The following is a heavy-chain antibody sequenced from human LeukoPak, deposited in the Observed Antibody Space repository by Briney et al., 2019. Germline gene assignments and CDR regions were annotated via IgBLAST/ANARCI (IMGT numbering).Heavy chain of an antibody. Sequence: SVTFSCKASGGTFSSYAISWVRQAPGQGLEWMGGIIPIFGTANYAQKFQGRVTITADKSTSTAYMELSSLRSEDTAVYYCASTEPYGGNHYYWGQGTLVTVSS. CDR2: IIPIFGTA. CDR1: GGTFSSYA. D-gene: IGHD4-23*01. J-gene: IGHJ4*02. CDR3: ASTEPYGGNHYY. V-gene: IGHV1-69*06.